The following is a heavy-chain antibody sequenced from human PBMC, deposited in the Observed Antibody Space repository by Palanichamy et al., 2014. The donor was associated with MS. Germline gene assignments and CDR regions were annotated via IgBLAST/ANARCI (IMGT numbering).Heavy chain of an antibody. D-gene: IGHD6-19*01. Sequence: EVQLVESGGGLVQPGGSLRLSCAVSGFTFSSYWIHWVRQAPGKGLVWVSDINGDGSSTNYADSVKGRFTISRDTAKNTLYLQMNSLRAEDTAVYYCARASSGWHHFDYWGQGTLVTISS. CDR1: GFTFSSYW. V-gene: IGHV3-74*01. J-gene: IGHJ4*02. CDR3: ARASSGWHHFDY. CDR2: INGDGSST.